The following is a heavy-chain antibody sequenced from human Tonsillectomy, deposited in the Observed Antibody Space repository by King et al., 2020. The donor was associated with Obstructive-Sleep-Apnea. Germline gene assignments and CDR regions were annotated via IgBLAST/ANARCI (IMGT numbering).Heavy chain of an antibody. D-gene: IGHD3-10*01. CDR3: AKGSGIDY. J-gene: IGHJ4*02. Sequence: VQLVESGGGLVQPGGSLRLSCAASGFTFSSYAMSWVRQAPGKGLEWVSPIIGSGVTTYYADPVRGRFTISRDNSKNTLYLQMNSLRAEDTAVYYCAKGSGIDYWGQGTLVTVSS. CDR2: IIGSGVTT. CDR1: GFTFSSYA. V-gene: IGHV3-23*04.